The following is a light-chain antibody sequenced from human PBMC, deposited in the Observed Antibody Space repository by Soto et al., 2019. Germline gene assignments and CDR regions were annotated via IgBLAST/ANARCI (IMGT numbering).Light chain of an antibody. V-gene: IGKV3-20*01. CDR2: GAS. CDR3: QQYSTSPLT. CDR1: QSVRSSH. Sequence: EIVLTQSPGTLSLSPGERATLSCRTSQSVRSSHLAWYQQKSGQAPRLLIYGASSRATGIPDRFSGSGSGKNFTLTISRLEPEDFVVYNCQQYSTSPLTFGGGTKVEIK. J-gene: IGKJ4*01.